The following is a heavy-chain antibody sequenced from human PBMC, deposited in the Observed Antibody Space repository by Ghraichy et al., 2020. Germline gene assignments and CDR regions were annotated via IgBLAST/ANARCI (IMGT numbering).Heavy chain of an antibody. CDR3: GRGEGGRPRNSAEFDF. J-gene: IGHJ4*01. CDR1: GFSLTSSE. Sequence: GGSLRLSCVGPGFSLTSSEMNWVRQAPGKGLEWISYIGPYDATVYYADSVRGRFTISRDDARTSLFLQMNSLRAEDTAFYFCGRGEGGRPRNSAEFDFWGNGTLVTVSS. V-gene: IGHV3-48*03. CDR2: IGPYDATV. D-gene: IGHD3-16*01.